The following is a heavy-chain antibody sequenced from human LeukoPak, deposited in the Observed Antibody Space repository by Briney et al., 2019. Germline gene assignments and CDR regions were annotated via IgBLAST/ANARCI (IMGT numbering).Heavy chain of an antibody. Sequence: SETLSLTCAVYGGSFSGYYWSWIRQPPGKGLEWIGSIYYSGSTYYNPSLKSRVTIPVDTSKNQFSLKLSSVTAADTAVYYCARHTPYGSGSYYVGFDPWGQGTLVTVSS. V-gene: IGHV4-34*01. CDR3: ARHTPYGSGSYYVGFDP. D-gene: IGHD3-10*01. CDR1: GGSFSGYY. J-gene: IGHJ5*02. CDR2: IYYSGST.